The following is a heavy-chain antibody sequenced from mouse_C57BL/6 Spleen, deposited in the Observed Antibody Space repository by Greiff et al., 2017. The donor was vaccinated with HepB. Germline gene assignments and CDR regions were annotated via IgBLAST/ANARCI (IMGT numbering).Heavy chain of an antibody. CDR1: GYAFTNYL. CDR2: INPGSGGT. V-gene: IGHV1-54*01. J-gene: IGHJ3*01. CDR3: AREEGRD. Sequence: VQGVESGAELVRPGTSVKVSCKASGYAFTNYLIEWVKQRPGQGLEWIGVINPGSGGTNYNEKFKGKATLTADKSSSTAYMQLSSLPSEDSAVYFCAREEGRDWGQGTLVTVSA.